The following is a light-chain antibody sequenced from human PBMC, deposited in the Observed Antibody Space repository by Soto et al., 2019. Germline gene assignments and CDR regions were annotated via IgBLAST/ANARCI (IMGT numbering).Light chain of an antibody. CDR2: RNN. CDR3: QSYDSSLSGYVV. J-gene: IGLJ2*01. V-gene: IGLV1-40*01. CDR1: SSNIGAGYD. Sequence: QYVLTQPPSVSGAPGQRVTISCTGSSSNIGAGYDVNWYQQLPGIAPKLLIYRNNNRPSGVPDRFSGSKSGNSASLAITGLQAEDEADYYCQSYDSSLSGYVVFGGRTKLTVL.